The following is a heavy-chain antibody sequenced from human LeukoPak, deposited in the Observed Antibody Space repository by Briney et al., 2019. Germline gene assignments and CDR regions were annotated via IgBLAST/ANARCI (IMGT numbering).Heavy chain of an antibody. CDR3: VGVSGWLFDY. CDR1: GFTFSNYW. Sequence: GGSLRLSCAGTGFTFSNYWMNWVRQAPGKGLEWVANIKEDGSRINYVDSVKGRFTISKDNAKNSVYLQMDNLRAEDPAVYYSVGVSGWLFDYWGQGTLVAVSS. V-gene: IGHV3-7*01. CDR2: IKEDGSRI. J-gene: IGHJ4*02. D-gene: IGHD6-19*01.